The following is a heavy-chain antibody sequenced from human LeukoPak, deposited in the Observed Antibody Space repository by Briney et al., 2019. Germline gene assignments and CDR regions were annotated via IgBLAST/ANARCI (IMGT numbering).Heavy chain of an antibody. CDR3: AKAGIGVVGYFDY. V-gene: IGHV3-23*01. CDR1: GLTFSDYS. D-gene: IGHD6-19*01. CDR2: ISAGGGGT. Sequence: GGSLRLSCAASGLTFSDYSMTWVRQAPRKGLFRVSVISAGGGGTYYADSVMSRFTISRDNSRNTLYLQMDSLKAEDTAVYYCAKAGIGVVGYFDYWGQGTLVTVSS. J-gene: IGHJ4*02.